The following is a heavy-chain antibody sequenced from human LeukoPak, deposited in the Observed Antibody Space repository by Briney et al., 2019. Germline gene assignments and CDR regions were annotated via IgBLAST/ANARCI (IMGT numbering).Heavy chain of an antibody. D-gene: IGHD6-19*01. Sequence: GGSLRLSCAASGFTFSNAWMNWVRQAPGKGLEWVGRIKSKTDGGTTDYAAPVKGRFTISRDDSKNTLYLQMNSLKTEDTAVYYCTTSKRYSSGWYEDYWGQGTLVTVSS. CDR2: IKSKTDGGTT. CDR3: TTSKRYSSGWYEDY. CDR1: GFTFSNAW. V-gene: IGHV3-15*07. J-gene: IGHJ4*02.